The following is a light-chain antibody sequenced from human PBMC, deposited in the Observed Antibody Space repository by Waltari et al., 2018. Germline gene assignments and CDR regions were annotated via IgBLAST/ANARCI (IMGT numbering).Light chain of an antibody. J-gene: IGLJ1*01. CDR3: TSYTSRHSLV. V-gene: IGLV2-14*03. Sequence: QSALTQPASVSGSPGQSITISCTGTSRDVGDYAWVSWYQQHPVKAPKVVIFDVSYRPSGVSNRFSGSKSGNTASLTISGLQAEDEADYYCTSYTSRHSLVFGTGTKVTVL. CDR1: SRDVGDYAW. CDR2: DVS.